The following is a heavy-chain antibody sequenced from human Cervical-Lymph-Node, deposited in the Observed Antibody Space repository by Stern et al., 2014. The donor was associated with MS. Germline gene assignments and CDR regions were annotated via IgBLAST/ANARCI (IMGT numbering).Heavy chain of an antibody. D-gene: IGHD6-13*01. V-gene: IGHV4-59*01. Sequence: QVQLVESGPGLVKPSETLSLTCTVSGGSLSSYFWSLIRLPPGTGLEWIGYIHYTGSTTYNPSLRSRVTISLGTSKNQFSLKLNSVTAADTAVYYCARDGSPHYYGMAVWGQGTTVTVSS. CDR3: ARDGSPHYYGMAV. CDR2: IHYTGST. CDR1: GGSLSSYF. J-gene: IGHJ6*02.